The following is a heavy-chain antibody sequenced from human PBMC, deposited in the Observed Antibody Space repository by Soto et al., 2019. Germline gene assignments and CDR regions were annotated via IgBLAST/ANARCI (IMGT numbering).Heavy chain of an antibody. CDR3: AMLNAGYYYDSSGSFDY. CDR2: ISAYNGNT. Sequence: DSVKVSCKASGYTFTSYGISWVRQAPGQGLEWMGWISAYNGNTNYAQKLQGRVTMTTDTSTSTAYMELRSLRSDDTAVYYCAMLNAGYYYDSSGSFDYWGQGSLVTVSS. D-gene: IGHD3-22*01. J-gene: IGHJ4*02. CDR1: GYTFTSYG. V-gene: IGHV1-18*04.